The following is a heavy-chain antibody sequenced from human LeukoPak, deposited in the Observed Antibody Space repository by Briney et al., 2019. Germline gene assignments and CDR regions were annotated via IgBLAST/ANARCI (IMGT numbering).Heavy chain of an antibody. CDR3: GRDPNGDYVGAFDF. CDR1: GFTFSNYA. CDR2: IRGSGDGT. D-gene: IGHD4-17*01. Sequence: GGSLRLSCAASGFTFSNYAMTWVRQAPGKGLEWVSSIRGSGDGTSYADPVKGRFTMSRDNSKNTLYLQMNSLRAEDTAIYYCGRDPNGDYVGAFDFWGQGTLVTVSS. V-gene: IGHV3-23*01. J-gene: IGHJ3*01.